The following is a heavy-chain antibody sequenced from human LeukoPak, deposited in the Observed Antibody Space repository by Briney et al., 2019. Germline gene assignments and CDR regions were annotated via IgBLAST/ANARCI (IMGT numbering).Heavy chain of an antibody. Sequence: ASVKVSCKASGYTFTSYDINWVRQATGQGLEWMGWMNPNSGNTGYAQKFQGRVTMTRNTSISTAYMELSSLRSEDTAVYYCASAGARLGPFDYWGQGTLVTVSS. J-gene: IGHJ4*02. CDR3: ASAGARLGPFDY. CDR1: GYTFTSYD. D-gene: IGHD7-27*01. CDR2: MNPNSGNT. V-gene: IGHV1-8*01.